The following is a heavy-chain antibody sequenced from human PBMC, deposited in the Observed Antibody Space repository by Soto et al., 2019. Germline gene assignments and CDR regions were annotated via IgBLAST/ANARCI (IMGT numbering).Heavy chain of an antibody. J-gene: IGHJ1*01. CDR1: GFTVSSNY. CDR3: ARDRVESGYPEYFQH. CDR2: IYSGGST. D-gene: IGHD3-22*01. Sequence: EVQLVESGGGLIQPGGSLRLSCAASGFTVSSNYMSWVRQAPGKGLEWVSVIYSGGSTYYADSVKGRFTISRYNSKNTLYLQINSLRAEDTAVYYCARDRVESGYPEYFQHWGQGNLVTVSS. V-gene: IGHV3-53*01.